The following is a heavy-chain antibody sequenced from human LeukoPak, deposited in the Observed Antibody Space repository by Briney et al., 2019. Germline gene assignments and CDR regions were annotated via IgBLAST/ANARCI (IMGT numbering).Heavy chain of an antibody. CDR1: GGSMSRHY. CDR2: IYYNGKT. J-gene: IGHJ3*01. V-gene: IGHV4-59*11. D-gene: IGHD3-22*01. Sequence: SETLSLTCSVSGGSMSRHYWSWIRQPPGKGLEWIGYIYYNGKTYYKPSLRSRVTMSIDTSKSLFSLKLTSVTAADTAVYSCARLLDNDASGDPDTFDVWGQGTVVAVSS. CDR3: ARLLDNDASGDPDTFDV.